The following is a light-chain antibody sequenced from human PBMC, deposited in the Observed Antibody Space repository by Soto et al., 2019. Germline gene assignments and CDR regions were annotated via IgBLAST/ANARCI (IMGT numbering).Light chain of an antibody. V-gene: IGKV1-39*01. CDR3: QQPNPTPLP. Sequence: DSQRTQAPSSLSAAVGDRVTISCRASQSISNSLNWYQQKPGNAPKLLIYAASSLQSGVPSRFSGSGSGTDFPLTISSLQPADFATYYCQQPNPTPLPFGGGTKA. J-gene: IGKJ4*02. CDR2: AAS. CDR1: QSISNS.